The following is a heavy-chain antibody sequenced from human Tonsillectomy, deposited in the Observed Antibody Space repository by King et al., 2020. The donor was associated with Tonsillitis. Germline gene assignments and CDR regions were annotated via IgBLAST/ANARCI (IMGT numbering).Heavy chain of an antibody. J-gene: IGHJ4*02. CDR3: ARGNYYDFTPADY. CDR2: ISHDGSNK. Sequence: VQLVESGGGIVQPGRSLRLSCAASGFTFSSYAMHWVRQAPGKGPEWGAVISHDGSNKYYADSVKGRFTISRDSSKNTLYLHMESLRAEDTAVYYFARGNYYDFTPADYWGQGTLVTVSS. D-gene: IGHD3-22*01. CDR1: GFTFSSYA. V-gene: IGHV3-30*01.